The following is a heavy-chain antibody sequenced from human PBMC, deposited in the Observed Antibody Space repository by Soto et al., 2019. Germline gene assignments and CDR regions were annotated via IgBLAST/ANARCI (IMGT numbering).Heavy chain of an antibody. CDR2: FDPEDGET. J-gene: IGHJ3*02. CDR3: ATDLRVGAKTVRAFDI. D-gene: IGHD1-26*01. Sequence: GASVKVSCKVSGYTLTELSMHWVRQAPGKGLEWMGGFDPEDGETIYAQKFQGRVTMTEDTSTDTAYMELSSLRSEDTAVYYCATDLRVGAKTVRAFDIWGQGTMVTVSS. CDR1: GYTLTELS. V-gene: IGHV1-24*01.